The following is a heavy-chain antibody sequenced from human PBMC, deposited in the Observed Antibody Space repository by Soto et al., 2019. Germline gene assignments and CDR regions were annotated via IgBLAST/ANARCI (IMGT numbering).Heavy chain of an antibody. CDR3: ARLLEMTIKEGGGDVFDV. CDR1: DGSITSSSSY. CDR2: IYYSGST. V-gene: IGHV4-39*01. J-gene: IGHJ3*01. Sequence: QLQLQESGPGLVKPSETLSLTCTVSDGSITSSSSYWGWIRQPPGKGLEWIGNIYYSGSTYYNPSLKSRVTISLDTSKNRQVLKLSSVTAADTAVYYCARLLEMTIKEGGGDVFDVWGQGTMVTVSS. D-gene: IGHD4-17*01.